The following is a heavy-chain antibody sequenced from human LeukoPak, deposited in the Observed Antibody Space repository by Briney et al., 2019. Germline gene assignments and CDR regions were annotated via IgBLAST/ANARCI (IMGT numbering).Heavy chain of an antibody. V-gene: IGHV1-2*02. CDR3: ARDGWYYDFWRNNWFDP. D-gene: IGHD3-3*01. CDR2: INPNSGGT. J-gene: IGHJ5*02. CDR1: GYTFTGYY. Sequence: ASVKVSCKTSGYTFTGYYMHWVRQAPGQGLEWMGWINPNSGGTNYAQKFQGRVTMTRDTSISTAYMELSRLRSDDTAVYYCARDGWYYDFWRNNWFDPWGQGTLATVSS.